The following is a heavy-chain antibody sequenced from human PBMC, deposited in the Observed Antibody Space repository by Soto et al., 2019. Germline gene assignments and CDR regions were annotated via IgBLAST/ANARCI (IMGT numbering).Heavy chain of an antibody. CDR2: IYYSRST. Sequence: TLSLTCTVSGGSISSGGYYWSWIRQHPGKGLEWIGYIYYSRSTYYNPSLKSRVTISVDTSKNQFSLKLSSVTAADTAVYYCASARAEYYDILTGYYKDYYYYYMDVWGKGTTVTVSS. V-gene: IGHV4-31*03. D-gene: IGHD3-9*01. J-gene: IGHJ6*03. CDR3: ASARAEYYDILTGYYKDYYYYYMDV. CDR1: GGSISSGGYY.